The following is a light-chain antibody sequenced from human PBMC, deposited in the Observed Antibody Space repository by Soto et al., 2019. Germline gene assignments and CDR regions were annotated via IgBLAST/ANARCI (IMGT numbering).Light chain of an antibody. CDR3: CSFAGSSTV. V-gene: IGLV2-23*01. J-gene: IGLJ2*01. Sequence: QSALTQPASVSGSPGQSITISCTGTRSDVGSYNLVSWYQQHPGKAPKLMIYENNKRPSGVSYRFSGSKSGNTASLTISGLQAEDEADYYCCSFAGSSTVFGRGTKLTVL. CDR1: RSDVGSYNL. CDR2: ENN.